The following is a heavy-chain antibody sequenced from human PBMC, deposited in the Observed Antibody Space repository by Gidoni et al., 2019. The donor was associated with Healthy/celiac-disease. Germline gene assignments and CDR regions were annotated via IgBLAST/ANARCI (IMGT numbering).Heavy chain of an antibody. CDR1: GYTFPSYA. J-gene: IGHJ6*02. CDR2: INTNTGNP. Sequence: LVQSGSALKKPGASVKVSCKASGYTFPSYAMNWVRQPPGQGLEWMGWINTNTGNPTYAQGFTGRFVFSLDTSVSTAYLQICSLKAEDTAVYYCARDGSSSWPYYGMDVWGQGTTVTVSS. D-gene: IGHD6-13*01. V-gene: IGHV7-4-1*01. CDR3: ARDGSSSWPYYGMDV.